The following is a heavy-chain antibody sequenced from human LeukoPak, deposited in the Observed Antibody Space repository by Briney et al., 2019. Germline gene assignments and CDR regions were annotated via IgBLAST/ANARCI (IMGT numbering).Heavy chain of an antibody. CDR1: GFTFSNYW. CDR2: ISSSGSTI. Sequence: GGSLRLSCAASGFTFSNYWMSWVRQAPGKGLEWVSYISSSGSTIYYADSVKGRFTISRDNAKNSLYLQVNSLRAEDTAVYYCARTGIAAAGTWDTAMVPPGEVYYFDYWGQGTLVTVSS. V-gene: IGHV3-48*04. D-gene: IGHD6-13*01. J-gene: IGHJ4*02. CDR3: ARTGIAAAGTWDTAMVPPGEVYYFDY.